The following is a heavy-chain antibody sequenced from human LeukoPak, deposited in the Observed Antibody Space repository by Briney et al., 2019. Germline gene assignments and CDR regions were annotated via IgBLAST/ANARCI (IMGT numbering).Heavy chain of an antibody. CDR1: GYTFTGYY. D-gene: IGHD3-16*01. J-gene: IGHJ3*02. CDR2: INPNSGGT. Sequence: ASVKVSCKASGYTFTGYYMHWVRQAPGQGLEWMGWINPNSGGTNYAQKFQGRVTMTRDTSISTAYMELSRLRSDDTAVYYCARDWGHSDAFDIWGQGTMVTVSS. CDR3: ARDWGHSDAFDI. V-gene: IGHV1-2*02.